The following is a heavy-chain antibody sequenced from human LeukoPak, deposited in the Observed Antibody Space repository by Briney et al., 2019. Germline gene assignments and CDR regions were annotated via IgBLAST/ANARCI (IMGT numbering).Heavy chain of an antibody. CDR2: IWYDGSNK. Sequence: GGSLRLSCAASGFTFSSYGMLCVRQAPGKGLEGVAVIWYDGSNKYYADSVKGRFTISRDNSKNTLYLQMNSLRAEDTAVYYCAREDSGSYVNYWGQGTLVTVSS. CDR1: GFTFSSYG. D-gene: IGHD1-26*01. CDR3: AREDSGSYVNY. J-gene: IGHJ4*02. V-gene: IGHV3-33*01.